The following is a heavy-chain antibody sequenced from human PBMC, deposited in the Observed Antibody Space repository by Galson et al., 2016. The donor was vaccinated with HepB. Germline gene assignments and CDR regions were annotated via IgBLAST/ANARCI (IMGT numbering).Heavy chain of an antibody. V-gene: IGHV3-53*01. CDR2: IYSVGGT. CDR1: GLTVSSNY. J-gene: IGHJ5*02. D-gene: IGHD2-15*01. Sequence: SLRLSCAASGLTVSSNYMSWVRQAPGMGRVWVAVIYSVGGTSYADSVQGRFTISRDNSKNTVFLEMNSRRAEDTAVYYCGTESYLKGHSIVVAAPSQTWGRGTLVTVSS. CDR3: GTESYLKGHSIVVAAPSQT.